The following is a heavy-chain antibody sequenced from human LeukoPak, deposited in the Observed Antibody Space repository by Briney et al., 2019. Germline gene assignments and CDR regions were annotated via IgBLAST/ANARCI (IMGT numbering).Heavy chain of an antibody. D-gene: IGHD6-13*01. CDR3: VKDLGSNWFLPHDY. CDR1: GFTFSSYG. CDR2: VSYDGSNR. J-gene: IGHJ4*02. Sequence: HPGGSLRLSCAASGFTFSSYGMHWVRQAPGKGLEWVAVVSYDGSNRYYADSVKGRFTISRDNSKNTLYLQMNSLRVEDTAVYHCVKDLGSNWFLPHDYWGQGTLVTVSS. V-gene: IGHV3-30*18.